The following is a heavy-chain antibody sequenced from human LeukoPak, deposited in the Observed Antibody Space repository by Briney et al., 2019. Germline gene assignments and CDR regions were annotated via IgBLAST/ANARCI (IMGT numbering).Heavy chain of an antibody. J-gene: IGHJ4*02. CDR3: ASGFYGMVDY. Sequence: PSETLSLTCTVSGRSISSYYWSWIRQPPGKGLEWIGYIYYSGSTNYNPSLKSRVTISVDTSKNQFSLKLSSVTAADTAVYYCASGFYGMVDYWGQGTLVTVSS. CDR2: IYYSGST. CDR1: GRSISSYY. D-gene: IGHD4-17*01. V-gene: IGHV4-59*01.